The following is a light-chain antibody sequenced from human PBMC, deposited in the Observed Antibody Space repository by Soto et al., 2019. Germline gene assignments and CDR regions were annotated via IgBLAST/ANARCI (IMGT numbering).Light chain of an antibody. Sequence: EIVLTQSPRTLSLSPGERATLSCRASQSVSSSYLAWYQQKPGQAPRLLIYGASSRATGIPDRFSGSGSGTDFTLTISRLEPEDFVVYYCQQYGSSPPITFGQGTRLEIK. J-gene: IGKJ5*01. CDR2: GAS. CDR3: QQYGSSPPIT. V-gene: IGKV3-20*01. CDR1: QSVSSSY.